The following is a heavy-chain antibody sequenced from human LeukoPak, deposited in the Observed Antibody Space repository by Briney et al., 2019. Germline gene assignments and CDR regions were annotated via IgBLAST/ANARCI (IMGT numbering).Heavy chain of an antibody. CDR2: ISYDGSNK. V-gene: IGHV3-30*14. CDR1: GFTFSSYA. J-gene: IGHJ6*02. Sequence: GGSLRLSCAASGFTFSSYAMSWVRQAPGKGLEWVAVISYDGSNKYYADSVKGRFTISRDNSKNTLYLQMNSLRAEDTAVYYCARHRIRDYYYYYGMDVWGQGTTVTVSS. CDR3: ARHRIRDYYYYYGMDV. D-gene: IGHD5-18*01.